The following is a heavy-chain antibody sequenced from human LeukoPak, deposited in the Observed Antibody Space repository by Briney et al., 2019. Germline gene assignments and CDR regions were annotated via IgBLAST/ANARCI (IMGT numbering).Heavy chain of an antibody. CDR1: AGSISSSSYY. D-gene: IGHD4-23*01. V-gene: IGHV4-39*01. Sequence: PSETLYLTCTVSAGSISSSSYYWGWIRQPPGKGLEWIGSIYYSGSTCYNPSLKSRVTISVDTSKNQFSLKLSSVTAADTAVYYCARRRGNPDYWYFDLWGRGTLVTVSS. CDR2: IYYSGST. CDR3: ARRRGNPDYWYFDL. J-gene: IGHJ2*01.